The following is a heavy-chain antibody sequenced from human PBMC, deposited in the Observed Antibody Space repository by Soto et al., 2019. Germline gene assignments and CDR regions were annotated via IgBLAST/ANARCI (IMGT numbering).Heavy chain of an antibody. V-gene: IGHV4-34*01. CDR3: ARGLFNGSDY. J-gene: IGHJ4*02. CDR1: GGSFSGYY. CDR2: INHSGST. D-gene: IGHD2-8*01. Sequence: SSETLSLTCAVYGGSFSGYYWSWIRQPPGKGLEWIGEINHSGSTNYNPSLKSRVTISVDTSKNQFSLKLSSVTAADTAVYYCARGLFNGSDYWGQGTLVTVSS.